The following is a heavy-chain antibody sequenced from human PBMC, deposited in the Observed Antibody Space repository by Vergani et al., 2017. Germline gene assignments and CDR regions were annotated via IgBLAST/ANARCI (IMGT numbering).Heavy chain of an antibody. J-gene: IGHJ4*02. D-gene: IGHD4-23*01. CDR3: ARAVSTTVGDPPGY. V-gene: IGHV3-74*01. CDR1: GFTFSSYW. Sequence: EVQLVESGGGLVQPGGSLRLSCAASGFTFSSYWMHWVRQAPGKGLVWVSRINSEGSSTSYADSVKGRFSISRDNAKNTLYLQMNSLRAEDTAVYYCARAVSTTVGDPPGYWGQGTLVTVSS. CDR2: INSEGSST.